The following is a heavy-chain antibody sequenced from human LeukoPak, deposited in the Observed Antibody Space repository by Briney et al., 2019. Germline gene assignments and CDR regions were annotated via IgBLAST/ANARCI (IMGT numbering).Heavy chain of an antibody. J-gene: IGHJ5*02. V-gene: IGHV4-34*01. CDR3: ASVIAAAAPNWFDP. D-gene: IGHD6-13*01. CDR1: GGSFSGYY. Sequence: PSETLSLTCAVYGGSFSGYYWSWVRQPPGKGLEWIGEINHSGSTNYNPSLKSRVTISVDTSKNQFSLKLSSVTAADTAVYYCASVIAAAAPNWFDPWGQGTLVTVSS. CDR2: INHSGST.